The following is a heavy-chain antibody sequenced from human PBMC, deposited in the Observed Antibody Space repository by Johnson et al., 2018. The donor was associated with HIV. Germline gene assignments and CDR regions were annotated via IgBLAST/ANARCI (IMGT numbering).Heavy chain of an antibody. Sequence: MLLVESGGGSVKSGGSLRVSCAASGFTFSNAWMSWVRQAPGKGLEWVGRVKSKTDGGTIDYAAAVKGRFIISRDDSKNTLYLQMNGLKTEDTAMYYCTTMSALWFGDIHVFGDGFDIWGQGTMVTVSS. CDR1: GFTFSNAW. D-gene: IGHD3-10*01. CDR2: VKSKTDGGTI. V-gene: IGHV3-15*01. J-gene: IGHJ3*02. CDR3: TTMSALWFGDIHVFGDGFDI.